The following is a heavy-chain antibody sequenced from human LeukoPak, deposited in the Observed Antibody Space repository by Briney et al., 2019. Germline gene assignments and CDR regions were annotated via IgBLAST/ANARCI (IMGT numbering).Heavy chain of an antibody. D-gene: IGHD2-15*01. Sequence: GRSLRLSCAASGFTFSSYGMHWVRQAPGKGLEWVAVISYDGSNKYYADSVKGRFTISRDNSKNTLYLQMNSLRAEHTAVYYCAKGCYSGCYWGQGTLVTVSS. V-gene: IGHV3-30*18. CDR1: GFTFSSYG. CDR3: AKGCYSGCY. CDR2: ISYDGSNK. J-gene: IGHJ4*02.